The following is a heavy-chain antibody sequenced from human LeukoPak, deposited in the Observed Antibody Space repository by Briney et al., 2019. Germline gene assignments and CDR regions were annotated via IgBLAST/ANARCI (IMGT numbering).Heavy chain of an antibody. J-gene: IGHJ4*02. CDR1: GDSISSGRYY. CDR2: IQTSRDT. D-gene: IGHD1-1*01. V-gene: IGHV4-61*02. CDR3: VRDWNGDYFDY. Sequence: SQTLSPTCTVSGDSISSGRYYSTWLRQPAGKALEWIVRIQTSRDTNYSPPLKSLVTISRDTSKNHFSRRLISVAAADTAVYYCVRDWNGDYFDYWGQGTLVSVSS.